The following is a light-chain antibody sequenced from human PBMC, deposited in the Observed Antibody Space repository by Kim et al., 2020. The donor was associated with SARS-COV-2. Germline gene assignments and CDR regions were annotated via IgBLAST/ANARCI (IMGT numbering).Light chain of an antibody. Sequence: DIQMTQSPSSVSASVGDRVTITCRASQGISSWLVWYQQKPGKAPKLLIYAASSLQSGVPSRFSGSGAGTDFTLTISSLQPEDSATYYCQQTNSFPLTFGGGTKVDIK. V-gene: IGKV1-12*01. J-gene: IGKJ4*01. CDR2: AAS. CDR3: QQTNSFPLT. CDR1: QGISSW.